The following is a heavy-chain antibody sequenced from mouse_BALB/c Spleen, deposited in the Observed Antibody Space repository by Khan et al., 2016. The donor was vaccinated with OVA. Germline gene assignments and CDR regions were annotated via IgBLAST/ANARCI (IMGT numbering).Heavy chain of an antibody. Sequence: EVQLQESGPELVKPGASMKISCKTSGYSFTDYTLNWVRQSHGKNLEWIGLINPYNGGTTYNQKFKGKATLTVDKSSSTAYMELLSLTSEDSAVYYWARGNYYGSNSWFAYWGQGTLVTVAA. CDR3: ARGNYYGSNSWFAY. J-gene: IGHJ3*01. V-gene: IGHV1-18*01. CDR2: INPYNGGT. D-gene: IGHD1-1*01. CDR1: GYSFTDYT.